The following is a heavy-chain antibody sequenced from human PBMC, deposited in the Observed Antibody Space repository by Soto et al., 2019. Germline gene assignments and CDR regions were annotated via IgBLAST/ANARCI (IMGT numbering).Heavy chain of an antibody. J-gene: IGHJ6*02. D-gene: IGHD2-2*03. Sequence: PGGSLRLSCAASGFTFSSYSMNWVRQAPGKGLEWVSSISSSSSYIYYADSVKGRFTISMDNAKNSLYLQMNSMRAEDTPVYYCRRRSSSKGLDIVVVPPADYYGMDVWGQRTTVTVSS. CDR3: RRRSSSKGLDIVVVPPADYYGMDV. CDR1: GFTFSSYS. CDR2: ISSSSSYI. V-gene: IGHV3-21*01.